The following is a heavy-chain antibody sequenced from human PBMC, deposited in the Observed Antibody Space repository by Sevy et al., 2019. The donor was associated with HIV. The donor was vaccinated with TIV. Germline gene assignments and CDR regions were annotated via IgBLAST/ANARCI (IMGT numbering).Heavy chain of an antibody. CDR2: IYYSGST. CDR3: ARHSSMTTVTMNY. J-gene: IGHJ4*02. V-gene: IGHV4-39*01. CDR1: GGSVSRSTYY. Sequence: SETLSLTCTVSGGSVSRSTYYWGWIRQPPGKGLEWIGSIYYSGSTYYNPSLKSRVTISVDTSKNQFSLKLSSMTAADRAVYYCARHSSMTTVTMNYWGQGTLVTVSS. D-gene: IGHD4-17*01.